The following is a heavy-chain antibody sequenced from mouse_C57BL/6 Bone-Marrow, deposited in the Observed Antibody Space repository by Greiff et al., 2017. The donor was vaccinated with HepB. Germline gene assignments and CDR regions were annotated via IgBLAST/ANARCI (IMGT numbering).Heavy chain of an antibody. V-gene: IGHV1-81*01. J-gene: IGHJ1*03. CDR3: ARAPLLLLLYWYVDV. Sequence: LVESGAELARPGASVKLSCKASGYTFTSYGLSWVKQRTGRGLEWIGEIYPRRGNTYYNEKFNGKATLTADKSSSTAYMELRSLTSEDSAVYFCARAPLLLLLYWYVDVWGTGTTVTVSS. CDR1: GYTFTSYG. D-gene: IGHD1-1*01. CDR2: IYPRRGNT.